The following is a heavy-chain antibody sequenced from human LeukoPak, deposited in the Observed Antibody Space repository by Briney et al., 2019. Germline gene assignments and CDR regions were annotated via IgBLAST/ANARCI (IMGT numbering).Heavy chain of an antibody. CDR3: ARDNGWSADF. CDR1: GFTFSFYW. CDR2: IKQDGSEK. Sequence: GGSLRLSCAASGFTFSFYWMNWVRQAPGKGLEWVANIKQDGSEKYYVDSVKGRFTISRDNAKNSLFLQMNSLRAEDTAVYYCARDNGWSADFWGQGTLVTVSS. V-gene: IGHV3-7*03. D-gene: IGHD2-15*01. J-gene: IGHJ4*02.